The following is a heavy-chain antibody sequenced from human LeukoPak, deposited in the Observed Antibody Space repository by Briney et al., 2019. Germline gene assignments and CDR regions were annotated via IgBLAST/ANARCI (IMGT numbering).Heavy chain of an antibody. CDR1: GFTFSSYA. CDR2: ISGSGGST. V-gene: IGHV3-23*01. J-gene: IGHJ4*02. D-gene: IGHD3-16*02. CDR3: AKPHMITFGGIIVPDFDC. Sequence: GGSLRLSCAASGFTFSSYAMSWVRQAPGKGLEWVSAISGSGGSTYYADSVKGRFTISRDNSKNTLYLQMNSLRAEDTAVYYCAKPHMITFGGIIVPDFDCWGQGTLVTVSS.